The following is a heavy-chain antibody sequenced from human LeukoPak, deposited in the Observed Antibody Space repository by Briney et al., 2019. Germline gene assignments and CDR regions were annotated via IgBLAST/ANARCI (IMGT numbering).Heavy chain of an antibody. D-gene: IGHD3-3*01. CDR1: GFTFSNYA. V-gene: IGHV3-23*01. CDR3: ARESFLEWLLSANWFDP. Sequence: GGSLRLSCAASGFTFSNYAMTWVRQAPEKGLKWVSSISDSGGGTHYADSVKGRFTISRDNAKNSLYLQMNSLRAEDTAVYYCARESFLEWLLSANWFDPWGQGTLVTVSS. CDR2: ISDSGGGT. J-gene: IGHJ5*02.